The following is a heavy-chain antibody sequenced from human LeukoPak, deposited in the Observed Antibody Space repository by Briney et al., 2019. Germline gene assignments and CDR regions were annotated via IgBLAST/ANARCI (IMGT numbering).Heavy chain of an antibody. CDR3: ARVSVAGNYYYHGMDI. J-gene: IGHJ6*02. Sequence: SETLSLTCAVYGGSFSGYYWSWIRQPPGKGLEWIGYIYYSGSTNYNPSLKSRVTISVDTSKNQFSLKLSSVTAADTAVYYCARVSVAGNYYYHGMDIWGQGTTVTVSS. D-gene: IGHD6-19*01. V-gene: IGHV4-59*01. CDR2: IYYSGST. CDR1: GGSFSGYY.